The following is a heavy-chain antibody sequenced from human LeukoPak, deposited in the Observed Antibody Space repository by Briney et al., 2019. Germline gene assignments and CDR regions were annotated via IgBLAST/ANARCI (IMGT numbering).Heavy chain of an antibody. V-gene: IGHV4-34*01. CDR3: ARGRGYRLVYFDY. D-gene: IGHD5-24*01. CDR2: INHSGST. Sequence: SETLPLTCAVYGGSFSGYYWSWIRQPPGKGLEWIGEINHSGSTNYNPSLKSRVTISVDTSKNQFSLKLSSVTAADTAVYYCARGRGYRLVYFDYWGQGTLVTVSS. J-gene: IGHJ4*02. CDR1: GGSFSGYY.